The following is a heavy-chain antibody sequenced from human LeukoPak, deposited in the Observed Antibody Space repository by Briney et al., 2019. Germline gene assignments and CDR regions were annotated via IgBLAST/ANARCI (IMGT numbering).Heavy chain of an antibody. V-gene: IGHV4-39*07. Sequence: ASETLSLTCAVSGGSIIISGYYWAWIHQPPGKGLEWIGSVFYNGDTYYNPSLRSRVTISVDTSKNQFSLTLNSVTAADTAVYYCARDSMRIQTGTTPWGQGTLVTVSS. D-gene: IGHD1-1*01. CDR1: GGSIIISGYY. CDR2: VFYNGDT. CDR3: ARDSMRIQTGTTP. J-gene: IGHJ5*02.